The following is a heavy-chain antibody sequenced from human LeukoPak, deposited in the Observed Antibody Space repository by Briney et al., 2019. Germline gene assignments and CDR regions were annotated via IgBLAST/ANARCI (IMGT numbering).Heavy chain of an antibody. J-gene: IGHJ4*02. D-gene: IGHD1-26*01. V-gene: IGHV1-2*06. Sequence: ASVKVSCKASGYTFTGYYMHWVRQAPGQGLEWMGRINPNSGGTNYAQKFQGRVTMTRDTSISTAYTELSRLRSDDTAVYYCARGPYSGSRTPFDYWGQGTLVTVSS. CDR2: INPNSGGT. CDR3: ARGPYSGSRTPFDY. CDR1: GYTFTGYY.